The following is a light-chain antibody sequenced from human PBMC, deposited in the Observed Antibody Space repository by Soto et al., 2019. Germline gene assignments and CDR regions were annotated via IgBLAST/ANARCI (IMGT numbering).Light chain of an antibody. Sequence: EIVMTQSPATLSVSPGERATLSCGASQSVRTYLAWYQQKPGQAPRLLIHGASSRAPGIPARFSGSGSGTDFTLTISSLLSEDFAVYYCQQYDDWPQTFGQGTKVDIK. CDR2: GAS. CDR1: QSVRTY. V-gene: IGKV3-15*01. CDR3: QQYDDWPQT. J-gene: IGKJ1*01.